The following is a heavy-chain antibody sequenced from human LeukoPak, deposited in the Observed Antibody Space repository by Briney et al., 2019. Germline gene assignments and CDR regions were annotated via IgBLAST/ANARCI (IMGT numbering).Heavy chain of an antibody. CDR2: IKSKTDGGTT. CDR1: GFTFSNAW. D-gene: IGHD3-10*01. Sequence: GGSLRLSCAASGFTFSNAWMSWVRQAPGKGLEWVGRIKSKTDGGTTDYAAPVKGRFTISRDDSKNTLYLQMNSLKTEDTAVYYCTTDRHDYYGSGSYDNWFDPWGQGTLVTVSS. CDR3: TTDRHDYYGSGSYDNWFDP. J-gene: IGHJ5*02. V-gene: IGHV3-15*01.